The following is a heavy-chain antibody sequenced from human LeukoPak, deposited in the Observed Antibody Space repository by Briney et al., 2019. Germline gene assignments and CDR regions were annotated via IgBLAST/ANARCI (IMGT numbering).Heavy chain of an antibody. CDR1: GFTFSSYG. Sequence: PGGSLRLSCAASGFTFSSYGMHWVRQAPGKGLEWVAFIRYDGSNKYYADSVKGRFTISRDNSKNTLYLQMNSLRAEDTAVYYCAKDLLVVPAAPFDYWGQGTLVTVSS. CDR3: AKDLLVVPAAPFDY. J-gene: IGHJ4*02. D-gene: IGHD2-2*01. V-gene: IGHV3-30*02. CDR2: IRYDGSNK.